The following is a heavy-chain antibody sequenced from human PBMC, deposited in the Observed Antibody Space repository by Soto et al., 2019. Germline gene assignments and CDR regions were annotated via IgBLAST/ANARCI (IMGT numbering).Heavy chain of an antibody. CDR1: GFTFSDVW. V-gene: IGHV3-15*01. Sequence: EVQLVESGGGLVKPGGSLRLSCAASGFTFSDVWMTWVRQAPGKGLEWVGRVKSKTDGGTVDYAAPVKGRFIISREDSRSTVSLQMDSLKIEDTAVYYCMSPSGGGRTVDYWGQGTLVTVSS. D-gene: IGHD3-16*01. J-gene: IGHJ4*02. CDR3: MSPSGGGRTVDY. CDR2: VKSKTDGGTV.